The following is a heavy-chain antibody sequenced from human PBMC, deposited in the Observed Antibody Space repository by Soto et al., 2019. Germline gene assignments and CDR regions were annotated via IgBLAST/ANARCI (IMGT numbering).Heavy chain of an antibody. CDR1: GFTFSTYS. D-gene: IGHD6-19*01. V-gene: IGHV3-64D*06. J-gene: IGHJ4*02. CDR3: VTGYSSGWYEIY. Sequence: ESGGGLVQPGGSLRLSCSASGFTFSTYSMLWVRQAPGKGLQYVSAINDNGGTTSYADSVKGRFIISRDNSQNTLYLQMSSLRTEDTAVYYCVTGYSSGWYEIYWGQGTLVTVSS. CDR2: INDNGGTT.